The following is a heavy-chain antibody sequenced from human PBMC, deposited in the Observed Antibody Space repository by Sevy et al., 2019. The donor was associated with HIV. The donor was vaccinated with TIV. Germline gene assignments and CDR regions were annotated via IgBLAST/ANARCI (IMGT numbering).Heavy chain of an antibody. CDR1: GFNFSSYW. V-gene: IGHV3-7*01. Sequence: GGSLRLSCVVPGFNFSSYWMSWVRQAPGRGLEWVANIRQDGSEKYYVDSVKGRFTISRDNAKNSLYLQMNSLRAEDTAVYYCARAIGLGYWGQGTLVTVSS. J-gene: IGHJ4*02. CDR3: ARAIGLGY. CDR2: IRQDGSEK. D-gene: IGHD3-16*01.